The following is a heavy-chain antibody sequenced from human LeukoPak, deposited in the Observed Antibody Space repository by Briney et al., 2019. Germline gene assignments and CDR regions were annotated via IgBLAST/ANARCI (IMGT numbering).Heavy chain of an antibody. V-gene: IGHV1-69*13. J-gene: IGHJ6*04. CDR2: IIPIFGTA. CDR1: GGTFSSYA. D-gene: IGHD4-17*01. CDR3: AREREDYGDHGPRYYYYGMDV. Sequence: GASVKVSCKASGGTFSSYAISWVRQAPGQGLEWMGGIIPIFGTANYAQKFQGRVTITADESTSTAYMELSSLRSEDTAVYYCAREREDYGDHGPRYYYYGMDVWGKGTTVTVSS.